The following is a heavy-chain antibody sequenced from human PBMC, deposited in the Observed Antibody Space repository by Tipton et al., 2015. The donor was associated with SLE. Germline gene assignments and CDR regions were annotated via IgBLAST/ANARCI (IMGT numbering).Heavy chain of an antibody. V-gene: IGHV3-53*05. Sequence: SLRLSCAASGFNISDNYMTWVRQAPGKGLEWVALVLSGGTTSYADSVKGRFLISRDISSNTVFLQMNTLRPEETAIYYCASLYCSRGSCHLDVWGQGTTVTVSS. CDR3: ASLYCSRGSCHLDV. D-gene: IGHD2-15*01. J-gene: IGHJ6*02. CDR1: GFNISDNY. CDR2: VLSGGTT.